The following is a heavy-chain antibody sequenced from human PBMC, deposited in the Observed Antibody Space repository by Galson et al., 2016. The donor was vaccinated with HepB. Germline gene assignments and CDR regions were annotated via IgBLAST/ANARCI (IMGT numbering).Heavy chain of an antibody. J-gene: IGHJ4*02. CDR2: VTSSGATT. D-gene: IGHD3-22*01. CDR1: GFSFRNFA. CDR3: AKARHYDTGGAYYRYYFDY. Sequence: SLRLSCAASGFSFRNFAMTWVRQTPGEGLEWVAVVTSSGATTFFADSVKGRFNISRDNSKNTLYLEMNSLRAEDTALYYCAKARHYDTGGAYYRYYFDYWGQGTLVIVSS. V-gene: IGHV3-23*01.